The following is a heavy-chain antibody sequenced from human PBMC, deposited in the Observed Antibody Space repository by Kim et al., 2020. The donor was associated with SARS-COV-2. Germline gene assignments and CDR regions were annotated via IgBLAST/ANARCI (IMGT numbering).Heavy chain of an antibody. D-gene: IGHD6-6*01. V-gene: IGHV4-59*01. CDR3: ARQTESSSFFDY. Sequence: SETLSLTCTVSGGSISYYYWGWIRQPPGKGLEWIGYIYDSGRTTYNPSLKSQVTISVDTSKDQFSLKLSSVTAADTAVYYCARQTESSSFFDYWGQGSLVTVSS. CDR1: GGSISYYY. CDR2: IYDSGRT. J-gene: IGHJ4*02.